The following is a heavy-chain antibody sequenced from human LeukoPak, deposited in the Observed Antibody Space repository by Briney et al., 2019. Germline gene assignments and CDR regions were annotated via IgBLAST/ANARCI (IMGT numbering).Heavy chain of an antibody. CDR2: IIPIFGTA. V-gene: IGHV1-69*05. J-gene: IGHJ2*01. CDR3: ARDQSGYFDL. Sequence: VASVKVSCKASGGTFSSYAISWVRQAPGQGLEWMGGIIPIFGTANYAQKFQGRVTITTDESTSTAYMELSSLRSEDTAVYYCARDQSGYFDLWGCGTLVTVSS. CDR1: GGTFSSYA.